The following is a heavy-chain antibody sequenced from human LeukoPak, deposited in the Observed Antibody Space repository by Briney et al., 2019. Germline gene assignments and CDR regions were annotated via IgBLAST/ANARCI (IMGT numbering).Heavy chain of an antibody. CDR3: GRDWKLDY. CDR2: ISDDGGDS. CDR1: GFTFSSYG. J-gene: IGHJ4*02. V-gene: IGHV3-23*01. D-gene: IGHD1-1*01. Sequence: GRSLRLSCAASGFTFSSYGMHWVRQAPGKGLEWVSAISDDGGDSKYAESVKGRFTISRDNSRNRLYLQMNSLRVEDTAIYYCGRDWKLDYWGQGILVTVSS.